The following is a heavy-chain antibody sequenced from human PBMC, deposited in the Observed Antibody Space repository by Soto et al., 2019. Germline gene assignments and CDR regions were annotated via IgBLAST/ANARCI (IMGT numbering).Heavy chain of an antibody. D-gene: IGHD2-2*01. Sequence: QVQLQQWGAGLLKPSETLSLTCAVYGGSFSGYYWSWIRQPPGKGLEWLGEINHSGSTNYNPSLKSRVTISVDTSKNQFSLKLSSVTAADTAVYYCARGGVVVPAASYYFDYWGQGTLVTVSS. V-gene: IGHV4-34*01. CDR3: ARGGVVVPAASYYFDY. CDR1: GGSFSGYY. CDR2: INHSGST. J-gene: IGHJ4*02.